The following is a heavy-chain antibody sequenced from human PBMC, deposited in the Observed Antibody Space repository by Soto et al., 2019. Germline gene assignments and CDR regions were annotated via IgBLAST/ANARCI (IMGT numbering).Heavy chain of an antibody. D-gene: IGHD3-3*01. V-gene: IGHV3-23*01. J-gene: IGHJ6*02. Sequence: GGSLRLSCAASGFTFSSYAMSWVRQAPGKGLEWVSAISGSGGSTYYADSVKGRFTISRDNSKNTLYLQMSSLRAEDTAVYYCARQSLLKSIPIYGYFYYAMDVWGQGTSVTVSS. CDR3: ARQSLLKSIPIYGYFYYAMDV. CDR2: ISGSGGST. CDR1: GFTFSSYA.